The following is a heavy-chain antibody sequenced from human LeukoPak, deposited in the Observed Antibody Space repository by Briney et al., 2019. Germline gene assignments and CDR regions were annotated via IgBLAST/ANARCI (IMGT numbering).Heavy chain of an antibody. D-gene: IGHD2-2*01. Sequence: ASVKVSCKASGGTFSSYAISWVRQAPGQGLEWMGGIIPIFGTANYAQKFQGRVTITADESTSTAYMELSSLRSEDTAVYYCARGPIVPAAIRDYYYYMDVWGKGTTVTISS. V-gene: IGHV1-69*13. J-gene: IGHJ6*03. CDR1: GGTFSSYA. CDR3: ARGPIVPAAIRDYYYYMDV. CDR2: IIPIFGTA.